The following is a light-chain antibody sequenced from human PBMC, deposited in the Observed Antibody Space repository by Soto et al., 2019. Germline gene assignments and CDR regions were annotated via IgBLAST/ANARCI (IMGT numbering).Light chain of an antibody. Sequence: EIVLTQSPGTLSLSPGERATLSCRASQSVSSSYLAWYQQKPGQAPRLLMFGASSRATGIPDRFSGSGSGTDFTLTISRLEPEDFAVYYCQQYDSSPWTFGQGTRWISN. CDR2: GAS. J-gene: IGKJ1*01. CDR1: QSVSSSY. V-gene: IGKV3-20*01. CDR3: QQYDSSPWT.